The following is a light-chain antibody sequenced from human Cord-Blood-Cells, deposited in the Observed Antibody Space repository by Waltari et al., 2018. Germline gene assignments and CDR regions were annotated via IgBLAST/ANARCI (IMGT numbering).Light chain of an antibody. CDR3: QSADSSGTYWV. CDR1: ALPKQY. J-gene: IGLJ3*02. Sequence: SYELTQPPSVSVSPGRTARITCSGHALPKQYAHCYQQKPGQAPVLVIYKDSERPSGIPERFSGSSSGTTVTLTISGVQAEDEADYYCQSADSSGTYWVFGGGTKLTVL. CDR2: KDS. V-gene: IGLV3-25*03.